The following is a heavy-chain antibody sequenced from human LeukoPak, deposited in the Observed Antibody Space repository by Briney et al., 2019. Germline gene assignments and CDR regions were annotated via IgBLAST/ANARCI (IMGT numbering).Heavy chain of an antibody. J-gene: IGHJ3*02. CDR3: ARGQYCTNGVCYHDAFDI. D-gene: IGHD2-8*01. CDR1: GGSISSFN. Sequence: SETLSLTCTVSGGSISSFNWSWIRQPPGKGREGIGYIYYSGSTNYNTSLKSRVNISVDTSKNQFSLKLSSVTAADTAVYYCARGQYCTNGVCYHDAFDIWGQGTMVTVSS. V-gene: IGHV4-59*01. CDR2: IYYSGST.